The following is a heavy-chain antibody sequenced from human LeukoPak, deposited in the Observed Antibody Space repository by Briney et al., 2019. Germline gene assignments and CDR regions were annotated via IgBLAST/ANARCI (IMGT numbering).Heavy chain of an antibody. CDR1: GFTFGDYA. CDR3: TGPAALDY. J-gene: IGHJ4*02. Sequence: GGSLRLSCTAAGFTFGDYAMGWVRQAPGKGLGWVGFIRSKAYGATTEYAASVKGRFTISRDDSKSIAYLQMNSLKTEDTAVYYCTGPAALDYWGQGTLVTVSS. D-gene: IGHD2-15*01. V-gene: IGHV3-49*04. CDR2: IRSKAYGATT.